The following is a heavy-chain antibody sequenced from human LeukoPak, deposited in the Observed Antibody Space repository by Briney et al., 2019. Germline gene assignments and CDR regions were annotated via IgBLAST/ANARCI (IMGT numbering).Heavy chain of an antibody. V-gene: IGHV3-23*01. CDR3: AKSGRSYDSSGYYYWDY. CDR1: GFTFSSYA. CDR2: IVTST. D-gene: IGHD3-22*01. J-gene: IGHJ4*02. Sequence: GGSPRLSCVASGFTFSSYAMSWVRQAPGKGPEWVSAIVTSTSYADSVKGRLTISRDNSKNTLYLQMNSLRAEDTAVYYCAKSGRSYDSSGYYYWDYWGQGTLVTVSS.